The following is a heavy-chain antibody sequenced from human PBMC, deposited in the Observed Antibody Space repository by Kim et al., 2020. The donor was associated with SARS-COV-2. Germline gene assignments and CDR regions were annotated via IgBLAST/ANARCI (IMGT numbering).Heavy chain of an antibody. V-gene: IGHV3-9*01. CDR1: GFTFDDYA. CDR2: ISWNSGSI. D-gene: IGHD3-10*01. CDR3: AKSLTMVRHYYYYGMDV. J-gene: IGHJ6*02. Sequence: GGSLRLSCAASGFTFDDYAMHWVRQAPGKGLEWVSGISWNSGSIGYADSVKGQFTISRDNAKNSLYLQMNSLRAEDTALYYCAKSLTMVRHYYYYGMDVWGQGTTVTVSS.